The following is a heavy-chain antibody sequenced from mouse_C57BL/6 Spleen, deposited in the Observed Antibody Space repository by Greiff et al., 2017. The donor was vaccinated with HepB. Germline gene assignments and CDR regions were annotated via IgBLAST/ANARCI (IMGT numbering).Heavy chain of an antibody. Sequence: VQLQQSGPELVKPGASVKISCKASGYSFTGYYMNWVKQSPEKSLEWIGEINPSTGGTTYNQKFKAKATLTVDKSSSTAYMQLKSLTSEDSAVYYCARPSTLWSGFAYWGQGTLVTVSA. D-gene: IGHD1-1*02. CDR1: GYSFTGYY. V-gene: IGHV1-42*01. CDR2: INPSTGGT. J-gene: IGHJ3*01. CDR3: ARPSTLWSGFAY.